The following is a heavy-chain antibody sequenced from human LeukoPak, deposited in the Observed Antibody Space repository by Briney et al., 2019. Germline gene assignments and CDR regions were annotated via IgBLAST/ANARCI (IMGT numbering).Heavy chain of an antibody. CDR3: ARAKYSSGWYAYMDY. CDR1: GFIFDDYA. Sequence: GGSLRLSCAASGFIFDDYAMHWVRQAPGKGLEWVSGILWNSDLIYYADSVKGRFTISRDNAKNSLYLQMNSLRAEDTALYYCARAKYSSGWYAYMDYWGQGTLVTVSS. V-gene: IGHV3-9*01. J-gene: IGHJ4*02. D-gene: IGHD6-19*01. CDR2: ILWNSDLI.